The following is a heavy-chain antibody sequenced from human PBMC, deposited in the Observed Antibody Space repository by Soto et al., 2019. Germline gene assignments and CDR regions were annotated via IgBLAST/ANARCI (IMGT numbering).Heavy chain of an antibody. D-gene: IGHD6-19*01. CDR1: GFTFSSYD. CDR2: ICGSGGCT. J-gene: IGHJ4*02. Sequence: GGSLRLSCAASGFTFSSYDMNWVRQAPGKGLEWVSAICGSGGCTYYADSVKGRFTISRDNSKNTLYLQMNSLRAEDTAVYYCAKSAPYRAVAYYFDYWGQGTLVTVSS. V-gene: IGHV3-23*01. CDR3: AKSAPYRAVAYYFDY.